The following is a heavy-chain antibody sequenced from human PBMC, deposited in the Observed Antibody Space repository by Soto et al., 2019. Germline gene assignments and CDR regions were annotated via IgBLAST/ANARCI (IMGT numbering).Heavy chain of an antibody. V-gene: IGHV1-24*01. CDR1: GYTLTELS. D-gene: IGHD3-22*01. J-gene: IGHJ3*02. CDR2: FDPEDGET. CDR3: ATDLTMIVAWAFDI. Sequence: ASVKVSCKVSGYTLTELSMHWVRQAPGKGLEWMGGFDPEDGETIYAQKFQGRVTMTEDTSTDTAYMELSSLRSEDTAVYYCATDLTMIVAWAFDIWGQGTMVTVSS.